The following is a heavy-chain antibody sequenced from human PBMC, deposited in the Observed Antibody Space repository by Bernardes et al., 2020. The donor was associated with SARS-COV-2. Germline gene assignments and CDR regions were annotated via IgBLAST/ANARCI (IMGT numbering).Heavy chain of an antibody. J-gene: IGHJ6*04. Sequence: GGSLRLSCAASGFTFSSYAMSWVRQAPGKGLEWVSAISGSGGSTYYADSVKGRFTISRDNSKNTLYLQMNSLRAEDTAVYYCAKIGGYYDSSCYPTDIWGGAVWGKGTTVTVSS. CDR3: AKIGGYYDSSCYPTDIWGGAV. D-gene: IGHD3-22*01. CDR1: GFTFSSYA. V-gene: IGHV3-23*01. CDR2: ISGSGGST.